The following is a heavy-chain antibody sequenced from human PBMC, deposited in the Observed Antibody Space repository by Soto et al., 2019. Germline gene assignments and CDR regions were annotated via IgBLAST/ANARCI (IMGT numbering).Heavy chain of an antibody. CDR1: GGSISSYR. Sequence: SETLSLTCTVSGGSISSYRWSWIRQPALKVLEWIGELNHSGSTHYNPSLKSRVTISVDTSKNQFSLKLSSVTAADMAVYCCARRGRYCSGRNSCYYYFDSWVQGTLVTVSS. CDR2: LNHSGST. CDR3: ARRGRYCSGRNSCYYYFDS. V-gene: IGHV4-34*01. J-gene: IGHJ4*02. D-gene: IGHD2-15*01.